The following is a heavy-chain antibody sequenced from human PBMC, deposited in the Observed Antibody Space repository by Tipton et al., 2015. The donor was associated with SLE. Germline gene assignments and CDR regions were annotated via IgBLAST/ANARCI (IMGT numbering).Heavy chain of an antibody. CDR2: TYYRSKWYS. J-gene: IGHJ2*01. V-gene: IGHV6-1*01. CDR3: ARGGSSSSLWYFDL. CDR1: GDSVSSNSAA. D-gene: IGHD6-6*01. Sequence: LRLSCAISGDSVSSNSAAWNWIRQSPARGLEWLGRTYYRSKWYSDYAVSVKSRVTINPDTSKNQFSLQLNSVTPEDTAVYYCARGGSSSSLWYFDLWGRGTLVTVSS.